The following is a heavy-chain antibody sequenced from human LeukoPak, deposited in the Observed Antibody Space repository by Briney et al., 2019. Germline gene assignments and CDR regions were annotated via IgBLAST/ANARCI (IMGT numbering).Heavy chain of an antibody. D-gene: IGHD2-2*01. CDR2: SGTVGDT. Sequence: GGSLRLSSAASGFTSSAYDMHWVRQITGGGLEWVSTSGTVGDTFYSDSVKGRFTISRENAKNSVHLQMNSLRVEDSAIYFCVRAAMPYIINGRRFDYWGQGTLVTVSS. CDR1: GFTSSAYD. V-gene: IGHV3-13*04. CDR3: VRAAMPYIINGRRFDY. J-gene: IGHJ4*02.